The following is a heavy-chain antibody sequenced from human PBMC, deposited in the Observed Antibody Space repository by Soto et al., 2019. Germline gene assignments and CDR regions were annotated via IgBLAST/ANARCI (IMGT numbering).Heavy chain of an antibody. V-gene: IGHV1-18*01. CDR2: ISAKNGNT. CDR3: ARDVDIGTHPTGDWFDS. J-gene: IGHJ5*01. Sequence: QIQLVQSGGEVKKPGASVKVSCKASGYIFTRYGITWVRQAPGQGLEWVGWISAKNGNTNSGQKFQGRVTMTTDTSTSTAYMDLRSLRSDDTAVYYCARDVDIGTHPTGDWFDSWGQGTLVTVSS. D-gene: IGHD5-12*01. CDR1: GYIFTRYG.